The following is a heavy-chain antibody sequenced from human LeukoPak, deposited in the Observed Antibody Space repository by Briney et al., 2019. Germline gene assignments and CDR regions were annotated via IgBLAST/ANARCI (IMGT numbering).Heavy chain of an antibody. CDR2: INHSGSI. V-gene: IGHV4-34*01. CDR3: ARGGRVVPAATRWFDP. J-gene: IGHJ5*02. Sequence: SETLSLTCAVYGGSFSGYYWSWIRQPPGKGLEWIGEINHSGSINYNPSLKSRVTISVDTSKTQFSLKLSSVTAADTAVYYCARGGRVVPAATRWFDPWGQGTLVTVSS. D-gene: IGHD2-2*01. CDR1: GGSFSGYY.